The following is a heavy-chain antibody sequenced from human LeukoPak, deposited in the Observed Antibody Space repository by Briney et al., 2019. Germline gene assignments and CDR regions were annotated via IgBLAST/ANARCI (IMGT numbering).Heavy chain of an antibody. CDR3: AKDHSGGCSYGYEIDYYYGMDV. J-gene: IGHJ6*02. V-gene: IGHV3-30*18. CDR1: GFTFSSYG. CDR2: ISYDGSNK. Sequence: GGSLRLSCAASGFTFSSYGMHWVRQAPGKGLEWVAVISYDGSNKYYADSVKGRFTISRDNSKNTLYLQMNSLRAEDTAVYYCAKDHSGGCSYGYEIDYYYGMDVWGQGTTVTVSS. D-gene: IGHD5-18*01.